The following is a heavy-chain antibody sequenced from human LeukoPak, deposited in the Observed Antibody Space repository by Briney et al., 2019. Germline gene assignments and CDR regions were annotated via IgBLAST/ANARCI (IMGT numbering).Heavy chain of an antibody. CDR2: INPNSGGT. CDR1: GYTFTVYY. J-gene: IGHJ4*02. V-gene: IGHV1-2*02. Sequence: VASVKVSCKASGYTFTVYYMHWVRQAPGQGLEWMGWINPNSGGTNYAQKFQGRLTMTRDTSISTAYMELSRLRSDGTAVYYCARLNLGYCSGGSCYSGDYWGQGTLVTVSS. CDR3: ARLNLGYCSGGSCYSGDY. D-gene: IGHD2-15*01.